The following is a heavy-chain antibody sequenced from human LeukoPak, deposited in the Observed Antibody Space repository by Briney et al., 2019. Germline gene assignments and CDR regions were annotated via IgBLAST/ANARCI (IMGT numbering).Heavy chain of an antibody. D-gene: IGHD2-2*01. J-gene: IGHJ6*02. Sequence: SETLSLTCTVSGGSISSYYWSWIRQPAGKGLEWIGRIYTSGSTNYNPSLKSRVTMSVDTSENQFSLKLSSVTAADTAVYYCARPSRRSYYYGMDVWGQGTTVTVSS. V-gene: IGHV4-4*07. CDR3: ARPSRRSYYYGMDV. CDR2: IYTSGST. CDR1: GGSISSYY.